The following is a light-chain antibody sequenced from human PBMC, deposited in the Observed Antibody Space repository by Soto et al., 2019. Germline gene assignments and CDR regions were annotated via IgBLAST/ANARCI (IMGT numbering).Light chain of an antibody. Sequence: EIVLTQSPVTLSLSPGERATLSCRASQSVRDYLAWYQQKSGQPPRLLIYDASNRATGIPARFSGSGSGTDFTLTISSLEPEDFAVYYCLQRSDWPWTFGQGTKVEIK. J-gene: IGKJ1*01. CDR1: QSVRDY. V-gene: IGKV3-11*01. CDR2: DAS. CDR3: LQRSDWPWT.